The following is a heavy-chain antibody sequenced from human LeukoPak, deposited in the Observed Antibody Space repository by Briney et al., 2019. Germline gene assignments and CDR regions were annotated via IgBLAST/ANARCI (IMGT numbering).Heavy chain of an antibody. CDR2: IYPGDSDT. CDR3: ATIGYSYGNYFDY. J-gene: IGHJ4*02. Sequence: GEALKISCKGSGYIFTSYWIGWVRQTPGKGLEWMGIIYPGDSDTRYSPSFQGQVTITADKSTSTAYLQWSSLKASDTTMYYCATIGYSYGNYFDYWGQGTLVTVSS. D-gene: IGHD5-18*01. V-gene: IGHV5-51*01. CDR1: GYIFTSYW.